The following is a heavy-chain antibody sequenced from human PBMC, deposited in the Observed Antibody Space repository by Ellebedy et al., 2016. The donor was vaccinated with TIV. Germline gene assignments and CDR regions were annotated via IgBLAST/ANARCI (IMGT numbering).Heavy chain of an antibody. V-gene: IGHV1-69*04. CDR1: GGTFSSYA. J-gene: IGHJ5*02. D-gene: IGHD3-22*01. Sequence: AASVKVSCKASGGTFSSYAISWVRQAPGQGLEWMGRIIPILGIANYAQKFQGRVTITADKSTSTAYMELSSLRSEDTAVYYCARDEVSSDSSGSVFDPWGQGTLVTVSS. CDR2: IIPILGIA. CDR3: ARDEVSSDSSGSVFDP.